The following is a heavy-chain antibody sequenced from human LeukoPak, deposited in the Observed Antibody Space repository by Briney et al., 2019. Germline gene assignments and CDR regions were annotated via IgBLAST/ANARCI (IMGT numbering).Heavy chain of an antibody. Sequence: GGSLRLSCAASGFTFSSYAMSWVRQAPGKGLEWVSAISGSGGSTYYADSVKGRFTISRDNSKNTLYLQMNSLRAEDTAVYYCAKGSQQNGYDFWSGYHYYMDVWGKGTTVTVSS. V-gene: IGHV3-23*01. D-gene: IGHD3-3*01. CDR1: GFTFSSYA. CDR3: AKGSQQNGYDFWSGYHYYMDV. CDR2: ISGSGGST. J-gene: IGHJ6*03.